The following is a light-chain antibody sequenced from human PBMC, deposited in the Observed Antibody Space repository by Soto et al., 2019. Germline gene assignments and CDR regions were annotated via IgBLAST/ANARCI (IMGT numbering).Light chain of an antibody. CDR1: QGISTW. CDR3: HQLNGFHST. V-gene: IGKV1-12*02. Sequence: DIQMTQSPSSVSASVGDRVTITCRASQGISTWLAWYQQTPGKAPKLLIYAASNLQSGVPSRFSGSGSGTDSTSTINGLRLKILPLNNCHQLNGFHSTFALGT. J-gene: IGKJ3*01. CDR2: AAS.